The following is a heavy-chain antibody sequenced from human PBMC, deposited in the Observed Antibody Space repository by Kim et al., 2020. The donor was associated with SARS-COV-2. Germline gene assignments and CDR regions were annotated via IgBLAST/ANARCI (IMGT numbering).Heavy chain of an antibody. D-gene: IGHD2-2*01. CDR3: ANIGKGVPAARLSERWFDP. CDR1: GFTFSSYA. CDR2: ISGSGGST. J-gene: IGHJ5*02. Sequence: GGSLRLSCAASGFTFSSYAMSWVRQAPGKGLEWVLAISGSGGSTYYADSVKGRFTISRDNSKNTLYLQMNSLKAEDTAVYYCANIGKGVPAARLSERWFDPWGQGTLVTVSS. V-gene: IGHV3-23*01.